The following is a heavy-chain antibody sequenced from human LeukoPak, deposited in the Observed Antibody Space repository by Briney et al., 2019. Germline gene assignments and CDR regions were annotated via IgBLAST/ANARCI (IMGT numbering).Heavy chain of an antibody. J-gene: IGHJ6*03. D-gene: IGHD3-10*01. CDR1: GGSISSSNW. CDR3: ARETYGSGYYYYYMDV. Sequence: PSETLSLTCAVSGGSISSSNWWSWVRQPPGKGLEWIGEIYHSGSTNYNPSLKSRVTISVDTSKNQFSLKLSSVTAADTAVYYCARETYGSGYYYYYMDVWGKGTTVTISS. V-gene: IGHV4-4*02. CDR2: IYHSGST.